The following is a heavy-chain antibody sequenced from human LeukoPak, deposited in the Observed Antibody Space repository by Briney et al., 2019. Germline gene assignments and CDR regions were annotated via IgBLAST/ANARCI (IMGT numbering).Heavy chain of an antibody. CDR1: GGTLSSYA. CDR2: IIPILGIA. CDR3: AREKPPIVVAPYYFDY. D-gene: IGHD3-22*01. J-gene: IGHJ4*02. Sequence: SVKVSCKASGGTLSSYAISWVRQAPGQGLEWMGRIIPILGIANYAQKFQGRVTITADKSTSTAYMELSSLRSEDTAVYYYAREKPPIVVAPYYFDYWGQRTLVTVSS. V-gene: IGHV1-69*04.